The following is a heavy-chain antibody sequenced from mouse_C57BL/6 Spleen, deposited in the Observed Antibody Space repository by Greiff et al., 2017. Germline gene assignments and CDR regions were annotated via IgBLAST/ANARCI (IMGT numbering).Heavy chain of an antibody. Sequence: QVQLQQPGAELVKPGASVKLSCKASGYTFTSYWMHWVKQRPGRGLEWIGRIDPNSGGTKYNEKFKSKATLTVDKPSSTAYMQLSSLTSEDSAVYYCARRENDGVFAYWGQGTLVTVSA. D-gene: IGHD1-2*01. CDR1: GYTFTSYW. V-gene: IGHV1-72*01. J-gene: IGHJ3*01. CDR3: ARRENDGVFAY. CDR2: IDPNSGGT.